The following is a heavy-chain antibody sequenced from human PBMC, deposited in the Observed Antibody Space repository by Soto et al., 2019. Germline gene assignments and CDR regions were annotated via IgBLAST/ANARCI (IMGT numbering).Heavy chain of an antibody. J-gene: IGHJ4*02. D-gene: IGHD2-15*01. Sequence: PGGSLRLSCAASGFTFITYGMHWVRQAPGKGLEWVAVIWNDGTTTYYVDSVRGRFTISRDNSKNTLYLQMDSLRAEDTAVYYCARDASPNTATGIYYFDSWGQGTPVTVSS. V-gene: IGHV3-33*01. CDR1: GFTFITYG. CDR3: ARDASPNTATGIYYFDS. CDR2: IWNDGTTT.